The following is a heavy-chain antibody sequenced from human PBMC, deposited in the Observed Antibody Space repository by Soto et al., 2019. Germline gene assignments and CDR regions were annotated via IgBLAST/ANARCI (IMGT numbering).Heavy chain of an antibody. CDR2: THAYNGNT. D-gene: IGHD3-3*01. J-gene: IGHJ4*02. Sequence: QVQLVQSGGEVKKAGASVKVSCKASGYTFISYGITWVRQAPGQGLEWMGWTHAYNGNTNYAQNLQGRVTMTTDTSTSTASMELRSLRSDDTAVYFCARVGMKNYDFWSGYLDHWGQGTLITVSS. V-gene: IGHV1-18*04. CDR1: GYTFISYG. CDR3: ARVGMKNYDFWSGYLDH.